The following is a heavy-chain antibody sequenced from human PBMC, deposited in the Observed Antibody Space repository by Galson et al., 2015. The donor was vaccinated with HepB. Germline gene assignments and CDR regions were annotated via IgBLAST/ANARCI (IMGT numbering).Heavy chain of an antibody. D-gene: IGHD3-3*01. J-gene: IGHJ6*02. CDR1: GYTFTSYD. Sequence: SVKVSCKASGYTFTSYDINWVRQATGQGLEWMGWMNPNSGNTGYAQKFQGRVTMTRNTSISTAYMELSSLRSEDTAVYYCARGTFSVYDFWSGYYNYYYGMDVWGQGTTVTVSS. CDR2: MNPNSGNT. CDR3: ARGTFSVYDFWSGYYNYYYGMDV. V-gene: IGHV1-8*01.